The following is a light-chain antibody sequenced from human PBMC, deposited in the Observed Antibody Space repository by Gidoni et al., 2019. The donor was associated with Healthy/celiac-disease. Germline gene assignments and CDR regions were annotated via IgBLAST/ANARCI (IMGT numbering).Light chain of an antibody. CDR3: QSYDSSLSVV. CDR1: SSNIGAGYD. Sequence: QSVPTQPPPVSGAPGQGVTISCTGSSSNIGAGYDVHWYQQLPGTAPKLLIYGNSNRPSGVPDRFSGSKSGTSASLAITGLQAEDEADYYCQSYDSSLSVVFGGGTKLTVL. CDR2: GNS. J-gene: IGLJ2*01. V-gene: IGLV1-40*01.